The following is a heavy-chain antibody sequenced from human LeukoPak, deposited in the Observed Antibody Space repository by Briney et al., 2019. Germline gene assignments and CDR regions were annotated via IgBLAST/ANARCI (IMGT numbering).Heavy chain of an antibody. Sequence: PGGALRLSCAASGFTFSNSWMHWVRQAPGKGLVWVSRISTDGSTTSYADSVKGRFTISRDNAKNTLFLQMNSLRAEYTALYYCARSTYSGSQSSFWGQGALVTASS. D-gene: IGHD1-26*01. CDR1: GFTFSNSW. CDR2: ISTDGSTT. V-gene: IGHV3-74*01. CDR3: ARSTYSGSQSSF. J-gene: IGHJ4*02.